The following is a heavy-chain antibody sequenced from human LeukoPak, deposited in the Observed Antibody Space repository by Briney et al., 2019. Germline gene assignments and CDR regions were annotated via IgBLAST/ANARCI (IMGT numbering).Heavy chain of an antibody. Sequence: GGSLRLSCSASGFTFSRYAMHWVRQAPGKGLEYVSSIRSNGGRTYYADSVKGRFTISRDNSKNTLYLQMSSMRAEDTAVYYCVKGFDTAMAYFDYWGQGTLVTVSS. D-gene: IGHD5-18*01. CDR1: GFTFSRYA. V-gene: IGHV3-64D*09. CDR2: IRSNGGRT. J-gene: IGHJ4*02. CDR3: VKGFDTAMAYFDY.